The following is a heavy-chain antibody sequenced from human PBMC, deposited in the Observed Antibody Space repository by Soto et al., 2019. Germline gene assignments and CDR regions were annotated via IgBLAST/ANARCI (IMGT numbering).Heavy chain of an antibody. Sequence: LSLTCTVSGGSVSSGSYYWSWIRQPPGKGLEWSGYIYYSGSTNYNPSLKSRVTISVDTSKNQFSLKLSSVTAADTAVYYCARGYCSGGSCYIDIWGQGTMVTVSS. CDR2: IYYSGST. D-gene: IGHD2-15*01. V-gene: IGHV4-61*01. J-gene: IGHJ3*02. CDR3: ARGYCSGGSCYIDI. CDR1: GGSVSSGSYY.